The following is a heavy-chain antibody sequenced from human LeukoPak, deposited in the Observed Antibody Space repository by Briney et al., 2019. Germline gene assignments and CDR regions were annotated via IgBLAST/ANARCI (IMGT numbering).Heavy chain of an antibody. CDR3: ARAPSEIGGYYPEYFRH. J-gene: IGHJ1*01. D-gene: IGHD3-22*01. CDR2: IKSDGNT. V-gene: IGHV3-74*01. Sequence: GVSLRLSCAASGFTFSRYWMHWVRQAPGKGLVWVSRIKSDGNTNYADSVKGRFTISRDNAKNTVSLQMNSLRAEDTGVYFCARAPSEIGGYYPEYFRHWGQGSLVTVSS. CDR1: GFTFSRYW.